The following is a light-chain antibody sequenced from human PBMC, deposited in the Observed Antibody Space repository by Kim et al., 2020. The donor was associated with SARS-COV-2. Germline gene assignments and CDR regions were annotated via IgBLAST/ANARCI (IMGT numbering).Light chain of an antibody. V-gene: IGLV2-11*01. CDR2: DVS. Sequence: QSALTQPRSVSRSPGQSVAISCTGTSSDVGGYNYVSWYQQHPGKAPKLMIYDVSKRPSGVPDRFSGSKSGNTASLTISGLQAEDEADYYCCSYAGSPSYVFGTGTKVTVL. CDR3: CSYAGSPSYV. CDR1: SSDVGGYNY. J-gene: IGLJ1*01.